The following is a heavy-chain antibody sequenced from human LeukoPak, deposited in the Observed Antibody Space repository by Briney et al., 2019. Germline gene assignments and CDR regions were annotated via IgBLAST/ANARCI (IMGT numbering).Heavy chain of an antibody. V-gene: IGHV4-34*01. CDR1: GGSFSGYY. Sequence: SETLSLTCAVYGGSFSGYYWSWIQKPPGKGLEWIGEINHSGSTNYNPSLKSRVTISVDTSKNQFSLKLSSVTAADTAVYYCARAPQWLAYKHYFDYWGQGTLVTVSS. CDR3: ARAPQWLAYKHYFDY. CDR2: INHSGST. D-gene: IGHD6-19*01. J-gene: IGHJ4*02.